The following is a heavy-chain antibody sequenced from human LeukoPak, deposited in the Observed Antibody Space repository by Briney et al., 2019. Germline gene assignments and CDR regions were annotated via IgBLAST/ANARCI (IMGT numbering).Heavy chain of an antibody. J-gene: IGHJ4*02. CDR2: ISSSGSTI. V-gene: IGHV3-48*04. Sequence: GGSLRLSCAASGFTFSSYSMNWVRQAPGKGLEWVSYISSSGSTIYYADSAKGRFTISRDNAKNSLYLQMNSLRAEDTAVYYCARDQGDFWSGYLGEWGQGTLVTVSS. D-gene: IGHD3-3*01. CDR1: GFTFSSYS. CDR3: ARDQGDFWSGYLGE.